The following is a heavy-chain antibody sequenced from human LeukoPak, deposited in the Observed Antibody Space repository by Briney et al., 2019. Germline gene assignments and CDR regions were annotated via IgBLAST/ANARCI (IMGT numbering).Heavy chain of an antibody. CDR1: GGSISRSSYY. J-gene: IGHJ4*02. D-gene: IGHD3-9*01. V-gene: IGHV4-39*01. CDR2: IYYSGST. CDR3: ARHFLTGLVSMFDY. Sequence: ASETLSLTCSVSGGSISRSSYYWGWIRQPPGKGLEWIGSIYYSGSTYYNPSLKSRVTISVDTSKNQFSLKLSSVTAADTAVYYCARHFLTGLVSMFDYWGQGTLVTVSS.